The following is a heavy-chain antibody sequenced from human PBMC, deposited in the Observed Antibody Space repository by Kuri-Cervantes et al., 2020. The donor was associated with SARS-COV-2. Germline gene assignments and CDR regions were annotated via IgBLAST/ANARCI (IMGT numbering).Heavy chain of an antibody. CDR2: ISYRGYT. J-gene: IGHJ4*02. CDR3: AREVVVVPAASYFDN. CDR1: GGSINSGQYY. D-gene: IGHD2-21*01. V-gene: IGHV4-30-4*01. Sequence: LRLSCSVSGGSINSGQYYWSWVRQPPGKGLEWFGYISYRGYTHYNPSLKSRASISLDASKNQFSLQLASVTAADTAVFFCAREVVVVPAASYFDNWGQGTLVTVSS.